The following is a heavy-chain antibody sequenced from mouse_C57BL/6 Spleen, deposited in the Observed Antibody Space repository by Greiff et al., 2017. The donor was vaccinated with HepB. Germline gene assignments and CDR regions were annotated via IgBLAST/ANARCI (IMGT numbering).Heavy chain of an antibody. Sequence: VNLVESGPGLVAPSQSLSITCTVSGFSLTSYAISWVRQPPGKGLEWLGVIWTGGGTNYNSALKSRLSISKDNSKSQVFLKMNSLQTDDTARYYCARIGDDYDKNWFAYWGQGTLVTVSA. CDR2: IWTGGGT. D-gene: IGHD2-4*01. V-gene: IGHV2-9-1*01. CDR1: GFSLTSYA. CDR3: ARIGDDYDKNWFAY. J-gene: IGHJ3*01.